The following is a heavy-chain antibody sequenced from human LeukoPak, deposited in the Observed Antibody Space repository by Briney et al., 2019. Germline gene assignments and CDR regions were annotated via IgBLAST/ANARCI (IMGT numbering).Heavy chain of an antibody. CDR2: ISGDGGST. CDR1: GFTFYDYA. V-gene: IGHV3-43*02. CDR3: AKEIDTLGTNAFDI. Sequence: GVSLRLSCAASGFTFYDYAMHWVRQAPGKGLEWVSLISGDGGSTYYADSVRGRFTISRDNSKNSLYLQMDSMRTEDTAFYYCAKEIDTLGTNAFDIWGQGTMVTVSS. D-gene: IGHD2-15*01. J-gene: IGHJ3*02.